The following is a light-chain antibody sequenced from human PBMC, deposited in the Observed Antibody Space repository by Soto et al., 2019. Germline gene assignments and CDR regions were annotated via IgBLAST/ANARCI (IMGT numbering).Light chain of an antibody. CDR1: QSISNW. CDR3: QQYNSWT. J-gene: IGKJ1*01. Sequence: DIQMTHSPSTLSAFVGDRVTITCRSSQSISNWLAWYQQKPGKAPKLLIYKASTLESGVPSRFSGSGSGTEFTPTISSLQPDDFAAYFCQQYNSWTSGQGAKVAIK. CDR2: KAS. V-gene: IGKV1-5*03.